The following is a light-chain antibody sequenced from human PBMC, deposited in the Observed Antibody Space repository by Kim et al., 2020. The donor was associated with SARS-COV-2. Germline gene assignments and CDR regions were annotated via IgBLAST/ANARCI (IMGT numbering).Light chain of an antibody. CDR1: QTLLHSDGRTY. CDR2: EVS. V-gene: IGKV2-29*02. Sequence: DIVMTQTPLSLSVTPGQPASISCRSSQTLLHSDGRTYLYWYLQRPGQSPHLLINEVSSRVSGVPDRFSGSGSGTDFTLKISRVEAEDVGIYYCMQGKHLPLTFGGGTKVEIK. CDR3: MQGKHLPLT. J-gene: IGKJ4*01.